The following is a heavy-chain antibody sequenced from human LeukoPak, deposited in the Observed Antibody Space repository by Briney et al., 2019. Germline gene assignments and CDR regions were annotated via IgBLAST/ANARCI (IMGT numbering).Heavy chain of an antibody. CDR1: GFSFSRFA. Sequence: PGGSLRLSCVGSGFSFSRFAMSWVRQAPGKGLEWVSSVSGGGTSTWYADSVKGRFNISRDDSKNMQFLQMNSLRPEDTALYFCAKRITVSAGFSFDSWGQGILVTVSS. V-gene: IGHV3-23*01. CDR2: VSGGGTST. J-gene: IGHJ4*02. D-gene: IGHD6-19*01. CDR3: AKRITVSAGFSFDS.